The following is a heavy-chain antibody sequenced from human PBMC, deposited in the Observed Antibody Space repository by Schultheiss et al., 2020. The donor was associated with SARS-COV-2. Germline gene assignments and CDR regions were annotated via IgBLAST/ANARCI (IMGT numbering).Heavy chain of an antibody. Sequence: SQTLSLTCAVYGGSFSGYYWSWIRQPPGKGLEWIGEINHSGSTNYNPSLKSRVTISVDTSKNQFSLKLSSVTAADTAVYYCARGVGAAAGTNWFDRWGQGSLVTVSS. CDR2: INHSGST. J-gene: IGHJ5*02. V-gene: IGHV4-34*01. CDR3: ARGVGAAAGTNWFDR. D-gene: IGHD6-13*01. CDR1: GGSFSGYY.